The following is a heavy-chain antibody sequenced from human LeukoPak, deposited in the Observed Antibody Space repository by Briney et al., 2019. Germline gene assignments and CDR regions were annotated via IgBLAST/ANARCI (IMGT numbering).Heavy chain of an antibody. Sequence: PGGSLRLSCAASGFTFSSYWMHWVRQAPGKGLVWVSRINSDGSSTSYADSVKGRFTISRDNAKNTLYLQMNSLRAEDTAVYYCAKKAGRVLARGYSYGYVDYWGQGTLVTVSS. CDR3: AKKAGRVLARGYSYGYVDY. V-gene: IGHV3-74*01. J-gene: IGHJ4*02. CDR2: INSDGSST. D-gene: IGHD5-18*01. CDR1: GFTFSSYW.